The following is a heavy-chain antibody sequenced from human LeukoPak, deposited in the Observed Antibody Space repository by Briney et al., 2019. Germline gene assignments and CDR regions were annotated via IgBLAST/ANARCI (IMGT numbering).Heavy chain of an antibody. CDR2: ISGSGHDI. CDR3: ARLAAADNTDDAFDI. D-gene: IGHD6-13*01. V-gene: IGHV3-11*04. J-gene: IGHJ3*02. Sequence: GSLRLSCAASGFTFSDSYMSWIRQAPGKGLEYLSYISGSGHDIMYADSVRGRFTISRDNAKNSLYLQMNSLRAEDTAVYYCARLAAADNTDDAFDIWGQGTMVTVSS. CDR1: GFTFSDSY.